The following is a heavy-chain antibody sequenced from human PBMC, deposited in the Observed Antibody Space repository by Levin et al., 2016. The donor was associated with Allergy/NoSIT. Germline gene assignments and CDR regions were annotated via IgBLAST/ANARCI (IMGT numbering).Heavy chain of an antibody. J-gene: IGHJ4*02. Sequence: GGSLRLSCAAVGFTFNDYAMHWVRQVPGKGLEWISGISSNSGSRGYADSVKGRFTISRDNAKNSLYLQMNYLGVEDTATYYCTRDQSRAAPGDFWGQGTHVSVSS. CDR1: GFTFNDYA. CDR3: TRDQSRAAPGDF. V-gene: IGHV3-9*01. D-gene: IGHD6-13*01. CDR2: ISSNSGSR.